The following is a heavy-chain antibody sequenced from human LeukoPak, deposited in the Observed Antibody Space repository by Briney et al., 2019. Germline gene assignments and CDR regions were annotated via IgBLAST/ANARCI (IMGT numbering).Heavy chain of an antibody. J-gene: IGHJ4*02. CDR3: ARAGAPYYDSSGYYLSPADNFDY. CDR1: RFTSSIYS. D-gene: IGHD3-22*01. Sequence: GGSLRLSCAASRFTSSIYSMNWVRQAPGKGLEWVSYISSISSTIYYADSVKGRFTISRDNAKNSLYLQMNSLRAEDTAVYYCARAGAPYYDSSGYYLSPADNFDYWGQGTLVTVSS. CDR2: ISSISSTI. V-gene: IGHV3-48*01.